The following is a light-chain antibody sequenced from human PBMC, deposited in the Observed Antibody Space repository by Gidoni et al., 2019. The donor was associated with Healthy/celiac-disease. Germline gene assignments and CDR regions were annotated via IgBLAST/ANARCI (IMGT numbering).Light chain of an antibody. Sequence: QSALTQPAHVSGSPGQSITISCTGTSSDVGSYNLVSWYQQHPGKAPKLMIYEVSKRPSGVSNRFSGSKSGNTASLTISGLQAEDEADYYCCSYAGSSTHVFGTGTKVTVL. CDR2: EVS. J-gene: IGLJ1*01. CDR1: SSDVGSYNL. V-gene: IGLV2-23*02. CDR3: CSYAGSSTHV.